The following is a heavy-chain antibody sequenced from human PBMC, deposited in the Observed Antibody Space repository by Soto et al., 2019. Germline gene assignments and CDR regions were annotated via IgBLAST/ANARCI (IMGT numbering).Heavy chain of an antibody. J-gene: IGHJ4*02. CDR2: IYYSGST. CDR3: ARHVRGAAAGYFDY. D-gene: IGHD6-13*01. V-gene: IGHV4-61*05. CDR1: SGSISSSGYY. Sequence: SQTKCHASTFSSGSISSSGYYWGWIRQTPGKGLEWIGYIYYSGSTNYNPSLKSRVTISVDTSKNQFSLKLSSVTAADTAVYYCARHVRGAAAGYFDYWGQGTLVTVS.